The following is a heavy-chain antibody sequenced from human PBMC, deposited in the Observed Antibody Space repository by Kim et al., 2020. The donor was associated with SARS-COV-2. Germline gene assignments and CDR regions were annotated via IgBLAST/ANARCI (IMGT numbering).Heavy chain of an antibody. V-gene: IGHV4-59*13. D-gene: IGHD4-17*01. CDR2: IYYSGST. CDR3: ARQGHDYGDYGSDY. CDR1: GGSISSYY. J-gene: IGHJ4*02. Sequence: SETLSLTCTVSGGSISSYYWSWIRQPPGKGLEWIGYIYYSGSTNYNPSLKSRVTISVDTSKNLFSLKLSSVTAADTAVYYCARQGHDYGDYGSDYWGQGTLVTVSS.